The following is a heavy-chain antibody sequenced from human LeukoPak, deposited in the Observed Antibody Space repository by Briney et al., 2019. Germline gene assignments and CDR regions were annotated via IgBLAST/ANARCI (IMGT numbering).Heavy chain of an antibody. J-gene: IGHJ4*02. CDR1: GFTFSSYG. Sequence: GGSLRLSCAASGFTFSSYGMHWVRQAPGKGLEWVAFIRYDGSNKYYADSVKGRFTISRDNSKKTLYLQMSSLRAEDTAVYYCARGRGNYYYFDYWGQGTLVTVSS. D-gene: IGHD1-26*01. V-gene: IGHV3-30*02. CDR3: ARGRGNYYYFDY. CDR2: IRYDGSNK.